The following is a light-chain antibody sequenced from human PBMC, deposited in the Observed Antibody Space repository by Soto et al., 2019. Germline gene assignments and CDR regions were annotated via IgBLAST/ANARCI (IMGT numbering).Light chain of an antibody. CDR1: SGNIGSNY. Sequence: NFMLTQPNSVSESPGKTVTISCTRSSGNIGSNYVQGYQQRPGSAPTTLIYEDDQRPSGVPDRFSGSIDRSSNSASLTISGLKTEDEADYYCQSYDSSTPVVFGGGTKLTFL. J-gene: IGLJ2*01. CDR3: QSYDSSTPVV. CDR2: EDD. V-gene: IGLV6-57*04.